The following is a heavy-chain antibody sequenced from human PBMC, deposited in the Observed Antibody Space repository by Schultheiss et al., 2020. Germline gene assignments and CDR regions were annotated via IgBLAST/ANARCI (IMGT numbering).Heavy chain of an antibody. CDR1: GFTFSSYE. J-gene: IGHJ6*02. D-gene: IGHD3-10*01. Sequence: GGSLRLACAASGFTFSSYEMNWVRQAPGKGLEWVAVISYDGSNKYYADSVKGRFTISRDNAKNSLYLQMNSLRAEDTAVYYCAKTRLPRQGSDYYGMDVWGQGTTVTVSS. V-gene: IGHV3-30-3*02. CDR3: AKTRLPRQGSDYYGMDV. CDR2: ISYDGSNK.